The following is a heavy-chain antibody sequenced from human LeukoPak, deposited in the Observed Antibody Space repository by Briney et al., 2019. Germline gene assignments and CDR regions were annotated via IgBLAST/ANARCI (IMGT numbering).Heavy chain of an antibody. CDR1: GGSIRSYY. CDR3: AAVVVSGTPYFDY. Sequence: SETLSLTCTVSGGSIRSYYWTWIRQPPGKGLEWIGYMYYTGSTKYNPSLKSRVSISVDTSKNQFSLTLTSVTAADTAVYYCAAVVVSGTPYFDYWGQGTLVTVSS. V-gene: IGHV4-59*03. CDR2: MYYTGST. J-gene: IGHJ4*02. D-gene: IGHD2-21*02.